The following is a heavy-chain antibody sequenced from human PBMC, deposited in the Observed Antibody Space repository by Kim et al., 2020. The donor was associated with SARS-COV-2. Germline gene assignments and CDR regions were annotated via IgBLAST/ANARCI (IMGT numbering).Heavy chain of an antibody. CDR1: GFKFSDYY. CDR2: IRTSHTT. V-gene: IGHV3-72*01. CDR3: VRVKDGGAFDL. J-gene: IGHJ3*01. Sequence: GGSLRLSCVAYGFKFSDYYMDWVRQTPEKGLEWVARIRTSHTTDFAASVKGRFTISRDDSRTSMHLQLSGLKAEDTAVYYCVRVKDGGAFDLWGQGTVVT. D-gene: IGHD4-17*01.